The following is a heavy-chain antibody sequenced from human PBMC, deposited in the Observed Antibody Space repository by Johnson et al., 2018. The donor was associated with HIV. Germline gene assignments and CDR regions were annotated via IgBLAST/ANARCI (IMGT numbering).Heavy chain of an antibody. J-gene: IGHJ3*02. V-gene: IGHV3-48*03. Sequence: VQLMESGGGVVQPGGSLRLSCAAAGFPFSSYEMNWVRQAPGKGLEWISYITSRGRTIYYADSVKGRFTISRDNSKNTLYLQMNSLRAEDTAVYYCATGPEYQLLWGADAFDIWGQGTMVTVSS. CDR2: ITSRGRTI. D-gene: IGHD2-2*01. CDR1: GFPFSSYE. CDR3: ATGPEYQLLWGADAFDI.